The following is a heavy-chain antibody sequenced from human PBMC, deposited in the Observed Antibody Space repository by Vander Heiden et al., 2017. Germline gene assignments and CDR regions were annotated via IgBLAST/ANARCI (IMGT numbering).Heavy chain of an antibody. CDR3: AKDKGYSSGFDY. D-gene: IGHD2-8*02. J-gene: IGHJ4*02. V-gene: IGHV3-23*01. CDR2: MRDSGGST. CDR1: GVPTSSYA. Sequence: EGHLMECGGRLGQRGESLRHSCVAAGVPTSSYARSRVRQAAGKGLEWVSGMRDSGGSTYYGGYVKGRFTISRDNSKNMLYLQMNSLNAEDTAVYYCAKDKGYSSGFDYWGRGTLVTVSS.